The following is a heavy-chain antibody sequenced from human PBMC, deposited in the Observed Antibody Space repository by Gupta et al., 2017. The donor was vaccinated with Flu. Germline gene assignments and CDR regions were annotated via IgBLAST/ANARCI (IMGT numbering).Heavy chain of an antibody. D-gene: IGHD4-4*01. J-gene: IGHJ6*02. CDR2: ITASGDTT. CDR3: AKAADYSKIENYGMDV. Sequence: PGTGLEWVSAITASGDTTFYADSVKGRFIISRDNSKNTVFLQMNSLRAEDTALYYCAKAADYSKIENYGMDVWGQGTTVTVSS. V-gene: IGHV3-23*01.